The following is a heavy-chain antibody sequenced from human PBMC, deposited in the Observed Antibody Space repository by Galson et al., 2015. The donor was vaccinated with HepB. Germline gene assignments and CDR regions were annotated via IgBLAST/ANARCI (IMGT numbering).Heavy chain of an antibody. CDR2: IIPILGIA. Sequence: SVKVSCKASGGTFSSYAISWVRQAPGQGLEWMGRIIPILGIANYAQKFQGRVTITADKSTSTAYMELSSLRSEDTAVYYCASVSSFGEEAGWGQGTLVTVSS. D-gene: IGHD3-10*01. CDR3: ASVSSFGEEAG. CDR1: GGTFSSYA. V-gene: IGHV1-69*04. J-gene: IGHJ4*02.